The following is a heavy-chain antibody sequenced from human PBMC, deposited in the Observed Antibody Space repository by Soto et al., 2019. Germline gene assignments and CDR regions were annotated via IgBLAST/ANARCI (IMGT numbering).Heavy chain of an antibody. D-gene: IGHD6-19*01. Sequence: QVQLVQSGAEVKKPGASVKVSCKASGYTFTDYYVHWVRQAPGQGLEWMGWINTNSGVTNFAQKFQGWVNLSRDASVNTAYMELNRLKSDDTAVCFCARVVSGWSLFDVWGQGTLVTVSS. V-gene: IGHV1-2*04. CDR3: ARVVSGWSLFDV. CDR1: GYTFTDYY. CDR2: INTNSGVT. J-gene: IGHJ4*02.